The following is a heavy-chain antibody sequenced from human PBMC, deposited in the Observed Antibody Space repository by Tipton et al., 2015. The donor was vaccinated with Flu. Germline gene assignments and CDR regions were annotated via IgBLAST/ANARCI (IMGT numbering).Heavy chain of an antibody. Sequence: TLSLTCAVYGGSFSGYYWSWIRQPPGKGLEWIGEINHSGSTNYNPSLKSRVTISVDTSKNQFSLKLSSVTAADTAVYYCARGKVLRFLEWLTPKSSFDYWGQGTLVTVSS. CDR1: GGSFSGYY. CDR2: INHSGST. D-gene: IGHD3-3*01. CDR3: ARGKVLRFLEWLTPKSSFDY. V-gene: IGHV4-34*01. J-gene: IGHJ4*02.